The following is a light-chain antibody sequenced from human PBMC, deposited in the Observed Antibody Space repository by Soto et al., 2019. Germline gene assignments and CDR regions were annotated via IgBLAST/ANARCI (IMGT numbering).Light chain of an antibody. J-gene: IGKJ5*01. V-gene: IGKV3-11*01. Sequence: ELLLTQSPAPLSLSPGESATLSCRASQSVSSYLAWYQQKTGQAPRLLIYGASKRATGIPARFSGSVSATDFTLTISSIEPEDLSVYDGQQRSNWPPITFGQGTRLEIK. CDR1: QSVSSY. CDR3: QQRSNWPPIT. CDR2: GAS.